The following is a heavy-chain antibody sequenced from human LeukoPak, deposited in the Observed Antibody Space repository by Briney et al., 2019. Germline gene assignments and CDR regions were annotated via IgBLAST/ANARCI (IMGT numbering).Heavy chain of an antibody. CDR3: ARVAGGIYGSGSYLDY. J-gene: IGHJ4*02. Sequence: ASVKVSCKASGYTFTGYYMHWVRQAPGQGLEWMGWINPNSGGTNYAQKFQGWVTMTRDTSISTAYMELSRLRSDDTAVHYCARVAGGIYGSGSYLDYWGQGTLVTVSS. D-gene: IGHD3-10*01. V-gene: IGHV1-2*04. CDR2: INPNSGGT. CDR1: GYTFTGYY.